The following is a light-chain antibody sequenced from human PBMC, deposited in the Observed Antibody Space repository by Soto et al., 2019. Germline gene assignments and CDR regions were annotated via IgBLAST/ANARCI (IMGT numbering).Light chain of an antibody. CDR1: QSVSSSY. V-gene: IGKV3-20*01. CDR2: GAS. J-gene: IGKJ5*01. Sequence: ESWVTQLPGSPVLSSREKTTPSCRGSQSVSSSYLAWYQQKPGQAPRLLIYGASSRATGIPDRFSGSGSGTDFTLTISRLEPEDFAVYYCQQYGSSPPITFGQGTRLEIK. CDR3: QQYGSSPPIT.